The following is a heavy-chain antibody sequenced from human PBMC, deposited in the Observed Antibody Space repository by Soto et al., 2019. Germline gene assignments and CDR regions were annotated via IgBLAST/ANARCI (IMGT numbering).Heavy chain of an antibody. V-gene: IGHV4-38-2*01. Sequence: SETLSLTCAVSGYSISSGYYWGWIRQPPGKGLEWIGSVFHSGSTYYTPSLKSRVTISVDASKNQFSLKLRSVTAADTAVYYCARGGYYFNISGYYPYYFDQWGQGTLVTVSS. CDR1: GYSISSGYY. J-gene: IGHJ4*02. CDR3: ARGGYYFNISGYYPYYFDQ. CDR2: VFHSGST. D-gene: IGHD3-22*01.